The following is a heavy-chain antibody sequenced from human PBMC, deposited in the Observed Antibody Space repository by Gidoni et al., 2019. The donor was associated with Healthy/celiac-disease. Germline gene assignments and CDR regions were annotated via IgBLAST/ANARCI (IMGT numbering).Heavy chain of an antibody. CDR1: GYTFTSYG. Sequence: QVQLVQSGAEVKKPGASVKVSCKASGYTFTSYGISWVRQAPGQGLEWMGWISAYNGNTNYAQKLQGRVTMTTDTSTSTAYMELRSLRSDDTAVYHCARDLDTGYSSSWTPHNWFDPWGQGTLVTVSS. V-gene: IGHV1-18*01. J-gene: IGHJ5*02. D-gene: IGHD6-13*01. CDR3: ARDLDTGYSSSWTPHNWFDP. CDR2: ISAYNGNT.